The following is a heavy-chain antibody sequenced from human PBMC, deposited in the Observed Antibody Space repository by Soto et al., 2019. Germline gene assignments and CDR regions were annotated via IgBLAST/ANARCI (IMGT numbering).Heavy chain of an antibody. CDR2: INWKSDI. CDR3: AISQDRGGRTTFIY. J-gene: IGHJ4*02. CDR1: GFTFDDNA. V-gene: IGHV3-9*01. D-gene: IGHD3-16*01. Sequence: GGSLRLSCAVSGFTFDDNAMHWVRQAPEKGLEWVSGINWKSDIGYADSVKGRFTISRDNAENSLYLQMNSPRAEDTALYYCAISQDRGGRTTFIYWGQGTQVTVSS.